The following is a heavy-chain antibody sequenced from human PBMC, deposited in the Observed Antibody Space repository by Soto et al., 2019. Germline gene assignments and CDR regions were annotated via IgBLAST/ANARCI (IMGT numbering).Heavy chain of an antibody. J-gene: IGHJ2*01. Sequence: PWGSLLLSSASSVFTFSSYAMTWVRQAPGKGLDWVSSISFSDGDTYYADSVKGRLTISRDNSKNTLFLQMNSLRVEDTAVYYCVKDDRILGRRYFDLWGRGTLVTVSS. CDR2: ISFSDGDT. CDR3: VKDDRILGRRYFDL. CDR1: VFTFSSYA. V-gene: IGHV3-23*01. D-gene: IGHD2-15*01.